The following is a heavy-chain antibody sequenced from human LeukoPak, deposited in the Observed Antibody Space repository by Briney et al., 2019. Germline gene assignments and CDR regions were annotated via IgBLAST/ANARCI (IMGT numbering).Heavy chain of an antibody. V-gene: IGHV3-21*01. CDR2: ISSSSSYI. CDR3: AREYYYDSSGSYAFDI. CDR1: GFTFSSYS. J-gene: IGHJ3*02. Sequence: GGSLRLSCAASGFTFSSYSMNWVRQAPGKGLEWVTSISSSSSYIYYADSVKGRFTISRDNAKNSLYLQMNSLRAEDTAVYYCAREYYYDSSGSYAFDIWGQGTMVTVSS. D-gene: IGHD3-22*01.